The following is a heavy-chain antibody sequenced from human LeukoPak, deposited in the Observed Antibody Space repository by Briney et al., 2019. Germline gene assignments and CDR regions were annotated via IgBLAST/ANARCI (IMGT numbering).Heavy chain of an antibody. Sequence: PETLSLTCTVSGGSISSYFWTWIRQPAGKGLEWIGRIYTSGSTNYNPSLKSRVTISVDKSKDQFSLKLSSVTAADTAVYYCARNYYDSNGYRYFDYWGQGTLVTVSS. V-gene: IGHV4-4*07. CDR3: ARNYYDSNGYRYFDY. CDR2: IYTSGST. D-gene: IGHD3-22*01. J-gene: IGHJ4*02. CDR1: GGSISSYF.